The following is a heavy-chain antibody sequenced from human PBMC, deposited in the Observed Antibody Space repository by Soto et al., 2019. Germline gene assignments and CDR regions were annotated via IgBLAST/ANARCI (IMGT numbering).Heavy chain of an antibody. Sequence: EVQLVESGGGLVQPGGSLRLSCAASGFTFSSYEMNWVRQAPGKGLEWVSYISSSGSTIYYADSVKGRVTISRDNAKNPLYLQMNSQRAEDTAVYYYAGEMGPGMDVWGQGTTVTVSS. J-gene: IGHJ6*02. CDR1: GFTFSSYE. CDR3: AGEMGPGMDV. V-gene: IGHV3-48*03. CDR2: ISSSGSTI.